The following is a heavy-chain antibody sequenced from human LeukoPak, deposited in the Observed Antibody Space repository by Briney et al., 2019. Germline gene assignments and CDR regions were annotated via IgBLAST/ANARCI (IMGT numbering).Heavy chain of an antibody. V-gene: IGHV3-48*03. Sequence: GGSLRLSCAASGFTFSSYEMNWVRQAPGKGLEWVSYISSSGSTIYYADSVKGRFTISRDNAKNSLYLQMNSLRAEDTAVYYCARLPSYSSGRPFDYWGQGTLDTVSS. J-gene: IGHJ4*02. D-gene: IGHD6-19*01. CDR3: ARLPSYSSGRPFDY. CDR1: GFTFSSYE. CDR2: ISSSGSTI.